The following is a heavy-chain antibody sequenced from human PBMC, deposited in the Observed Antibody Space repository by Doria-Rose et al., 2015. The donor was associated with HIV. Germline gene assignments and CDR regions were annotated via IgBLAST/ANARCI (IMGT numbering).Heavy chain of an antibody. CDR3: ARDRPTYSSSPLDF. Sequence: QSGGGVVQPGRSLRLFCAASGFIFNTHTMHWVRQAPGKGLEWVAVISSDGSDKYYADSVKGRFIISRDNSNNTLYLQMNSLRAEDTALYYCARDRPTYSSSPLDFWGQGTLATVSS. CDR1: GFIFNTHT. J-gene: IGHJ4*02. CDR2: ISSDGSDK. V-gene: IGHV3-30*04. D-gene: IGHD6-6*01.